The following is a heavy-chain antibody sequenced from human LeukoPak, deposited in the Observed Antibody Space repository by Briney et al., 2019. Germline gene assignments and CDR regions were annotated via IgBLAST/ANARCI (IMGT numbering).Heavy chain of an antibody. Sequence: GGSLRLSCAASGFTFSSYSMNWVRQAPGKGLEWVSSVSSSSSYIYYADSVKGRFTISRDNAKNSLYLQMNSLRAEDTAVYYCARVDVAGTSGCFDYWGQGTLVTVSS. CDR1: GFTFSSYS. D-gene: IGHD6-19*01. V-gene: IGHV3-21*01. J-gene: IGHJ4*02. CDR2: VSSSSSYI. CDR3: ARVDVAGTSGCFDY.